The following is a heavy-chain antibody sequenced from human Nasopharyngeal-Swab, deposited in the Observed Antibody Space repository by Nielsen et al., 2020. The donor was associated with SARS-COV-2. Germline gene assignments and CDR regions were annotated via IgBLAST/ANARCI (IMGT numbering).Heavy chain of an antibody. Sequence: VRQAPGKGLEWVSYISSSGSTIYYADSVKGRFTISRDNAKNSLYLQMNSLRAEDTAVYYCARVSDYGGNTGYWGQGTLVTVS. CDR2: ISSSGSTI. V-gene: IGHV3-48*03. J-gene: IGHJ4*02. D-gene: IGHD4-23*01. CDR3: ARVSDYGGNTGY.